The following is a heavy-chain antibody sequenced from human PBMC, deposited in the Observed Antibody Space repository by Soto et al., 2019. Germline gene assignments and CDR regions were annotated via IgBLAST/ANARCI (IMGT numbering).Heavy chain of an antibody. CDR2: FFQKGTN. Sequence: PSETLSLTCAVSGYSINSGYYWGWIRQPPGKGLEGRGSFFQKGTNYSNPSLNTPPTISVNTSKNEISLDLHAVTAADTAVYYCVRDFGYLQDFWSGPDPWGQRDPVTVS. CDR3: VRDFGYLQDFWSGPDP. CDR1: GYSINSGYY. J-gene: IGHJ5*02. V-gene: IGHV4-38-2*02. D-gene: IGHD3-3*01.